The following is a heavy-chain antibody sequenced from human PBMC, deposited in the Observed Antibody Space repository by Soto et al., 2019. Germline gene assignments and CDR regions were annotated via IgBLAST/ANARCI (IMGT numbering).Heavy chain of an antibody. D-gene: IGHD3-10*01. CDR2: IDNAGTDA. CDR1: GFTFSGRS. CDR3: ARGWFGPDV. V-gene: IGHV3-74*01. Sequence: EVQLVESGGGLVQPGGSLRLSCAASGFTFSGRSMHWVRQAPGKGLVWVSGIDNAGTDATYADSVKGRFTSSRDNAKNTLYLQINSRRVENTAVYYCARGWFGPDVWGKGTTVTVSS. J-gene: IGHJ6*04.